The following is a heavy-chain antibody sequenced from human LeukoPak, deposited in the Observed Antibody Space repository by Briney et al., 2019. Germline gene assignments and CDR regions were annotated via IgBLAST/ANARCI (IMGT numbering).Heavy chain of an antibody. J-gene: IGHJ4*02. V-gene: IGHV3-33*01. CDR1: GFTFSNFG. CDR2: IWYDGSNK. D-gene: IGHD2/OR15-2a*01. Sequence: GGSLRLSCAASGFTFSNFGMHWVRQAPGKGLEWVAVIWYDGSNKYYADPVKGRFTISRDNSKNTLYLQMNSLRAEDMAVYYCAREGPRGNSQFDYWGQGTLVTVSS. CDR3: AREGPRGNSQFDY.